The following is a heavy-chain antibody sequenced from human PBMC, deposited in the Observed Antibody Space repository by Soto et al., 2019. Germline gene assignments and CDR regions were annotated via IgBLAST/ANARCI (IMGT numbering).Heavy chain of an antibody. V-gene: IGHV3-30-3*01. CDR1: GFTFSSYA. Sequence: GSLRLSCAASGFTFSSYAMHWVRQAPGKGLEWVAVISYDGSNKYYADSVKGRFTISRDNSKNTLYLQMNSLRAEDTAVYYCARVSGYPYYYYGMDVWGQGTTVTVSS. D-gene: IGHD3-22*01. CDR3: ARVSGYPYYYYGMDV. J-gene: IGHJ6*02. CDR2: ISYDGSNK.